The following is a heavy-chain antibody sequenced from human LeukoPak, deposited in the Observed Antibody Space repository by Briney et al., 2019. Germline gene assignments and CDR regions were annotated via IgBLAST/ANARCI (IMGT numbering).Heavy chain of an antibody. CDR1: GFTFSSYA. CDR2: ISYDGSNK. Sequence: PGGSLRLSCAASGFTFSSYAMHWVRQAPGKGLEWVAVISYDGSNKYYADSVKGRFTISRDNSKNTLYLQMNSLRAEDTAVYYCARIVVWGQGTLVTVSS. CDR3: ARIVV. J-gene: IGHJ4*02. V-gene: IGHV3-30*14. D-gene: IGHD1-26*01.